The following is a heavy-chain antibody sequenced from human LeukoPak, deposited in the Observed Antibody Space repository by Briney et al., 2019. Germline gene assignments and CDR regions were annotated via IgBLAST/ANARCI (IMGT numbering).Heavy chain of an antibody. CDR2: ISAGGGNYT. J-gene: IGHJ5*01. Sequence: KTGGTLRLSCAASGFTFSHYVMNWVRQAPGKGLEWVSDISAGGGNYTYYGESMRGRFTISRDNAKNSLYLQMNSLRAEDTAVYYCARESAAYYGSGWFESWGQGILVTVSS. CDR3: ARESAAYYGSGWFES. V-gene: IGHV3-21*01. D-gene: IGHD3-10*01. CDR1: GFTFSHYV.